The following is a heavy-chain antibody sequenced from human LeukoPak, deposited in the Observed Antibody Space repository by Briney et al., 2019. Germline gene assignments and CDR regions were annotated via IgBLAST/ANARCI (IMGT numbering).Heavy chain of an antibody. D-gene: IGHD1-26*01. CDR1: GYTFTNYD. Sequence: ASVKVSCKASGYTFTNYDINWVRQAPGQGLEWMGIINPSGGSTSYAQKFQGRVTMTRDMSTSTVYMELSSLRSEDTAVYYCARDRIVGPVGYYYYMDVWGKGTTVTVSS. CDR2: INPSGGST. CDR3: ARDRIVGPVGYYYYMDV. J-gene: IGHJ6*03. V-gene: IGHV1-46*01.